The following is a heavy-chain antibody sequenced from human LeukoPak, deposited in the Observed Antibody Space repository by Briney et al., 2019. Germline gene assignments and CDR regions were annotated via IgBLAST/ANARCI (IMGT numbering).Heavy chain of an antibody. CDR1: GFTFSNYA. J-gene: IGHJ4*02. V-gene: IGHV3-30-3*01. D-gene: IGHD3-10*01. CDR3: ARTLALYGSGSFFDF. Sequence: GRSLRLSCAASGFTFSNYAMHWIRQAPGKGLEWVAVISYDGSIKYYADSLKGRFTISRGNSKNTLYLQMNSLRAEDTAVYYCARTLALYGSGSFFDFWGQGTLVTVSS. CDR2: ISYDGSIK.